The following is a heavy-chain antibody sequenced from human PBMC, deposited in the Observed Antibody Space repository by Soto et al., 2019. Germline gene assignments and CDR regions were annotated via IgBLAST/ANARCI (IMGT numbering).Heavy chain of an antibody. CDR2: IYSGGST. Sequence: EVQLVASGGGLIQPGGSLRLSCAASGFTVSNNYMRWVRQAPGKGLEWVSLIYSGGSTHYADSVKGRFTISRDNSKHTRYLQMNSLTVEDTAVYYCARDPPGIAASGGGGWGQGTLVTVSS. D-gene: IGHD6-13*01. V-gene: IGHV3-53*01. J-gene: IGHJ4*02. CDR1: GFTVSNNY. CDR3: ARDPPGIAASGGGG.